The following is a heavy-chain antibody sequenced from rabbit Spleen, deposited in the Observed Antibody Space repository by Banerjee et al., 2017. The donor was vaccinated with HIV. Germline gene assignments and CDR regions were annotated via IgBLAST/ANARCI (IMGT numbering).Heavy chain of an antibody. V-gene: IGHV1S45*01. D-gene: IGHD7-1*01. CDR3: VRRIGGYGGYDL. J-gene: IGHJ4*01. CDR2: IETSSGTT. CDR1: GFTISSYW. Sequence: QEQLEESGGRLVQPGGSLTLSCKGSGFTISSYWMNWVRQAPGKGLEWIACIETSSGTTWYASWAKGRFTISKTSSTTMTLQMTSLTAADTATYFCVRRIGGYGGYDLWGPGTLVTVS.